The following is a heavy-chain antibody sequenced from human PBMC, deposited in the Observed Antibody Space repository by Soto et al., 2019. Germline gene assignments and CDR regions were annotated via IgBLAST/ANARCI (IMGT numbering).Heavy chain of an antibody. V-gene: IGHV3-23*01. CDR3: AKDTSPYSSGYDFDY. Sequence: EVQLLESGGGLVQPGGSLRLSCAASGFTFSSYAMSWVRQAPGRGLEWVSAISGSGGSTYYADSVKGRFTISRDNSKNTLYLQMNSLRAEDTAVYYCAKDTSPYSSGYDFDYWGQGTLVTVSS. CDR1: GFTFSSYA. D-gene: IGHD6-19*01. J-gene: IGHJ4*02. CDR2: ISGSGGST.